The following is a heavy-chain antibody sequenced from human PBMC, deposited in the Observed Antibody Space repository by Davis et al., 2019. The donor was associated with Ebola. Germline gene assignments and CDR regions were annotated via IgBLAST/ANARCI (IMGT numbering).Heavy chain of an antibody. J-gene: IGHJ3*02. CDR3: ARVLSYYDFWSGYYPDAFDI. CDR1: GGSFSGYY. D-gene: IGHD3-3*01. Sequence: MPSETLSLTCAVYGGSFSGYYWSWIRQPPGKGLEWIGEINHSGSTNYNPSLKSRVTISVDTSKNQFSLKLSSVTAADTAVYYCARVLSYYDFWSGYYPDAFDIWGQGTMVTVSS. V-gene: IGHV4-34*01. CDR2: INHSGST.